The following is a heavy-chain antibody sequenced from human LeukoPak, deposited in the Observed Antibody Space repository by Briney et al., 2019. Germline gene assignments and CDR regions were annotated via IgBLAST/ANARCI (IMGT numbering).Heavy chain of an antibody. D-gene: IGHD3-9*01. CDR3: ARGVGHYDILTGYSEEDAFDI. CDR1: GGSISSGGYY. J-gene: IGHJ3*02. V-gene: IGHV4-31*03. Sequence: SETLSLTCTVSGGSISSGGYYWSWIRQHPGKGLEWIGYIYYSGSTYYNPSLKSRVTISVDTSKNQFSLKLSSVTAADTAVYYCARGVGHYDILTGYSEEDAFDIWGQGTMVTVSS. CDR2: IYYSGST.